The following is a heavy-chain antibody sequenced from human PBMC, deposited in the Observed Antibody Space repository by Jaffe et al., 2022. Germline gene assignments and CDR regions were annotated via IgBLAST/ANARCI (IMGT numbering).Heavy chain of an antibody. V-gene: IGHV1-2*06. J-gene: IGHJ4*02. D-gene: IGHD6-6*01. Sequence: QVQLVQSGAEVKKPGASVKVSCKASGYTFTGYYMHWVRQAPGQGLEWMGRINPNSGGTNYAQKFQGRVTMTRDTSISTAYMELSRLRSDDTAVYYCARDLEARIAARRAGRTWGQGTLVTVSS. CDR1: GYTFTGYY. CDR2: INPNSGGT. CDR3: ARDLEARIAARRAGRT.